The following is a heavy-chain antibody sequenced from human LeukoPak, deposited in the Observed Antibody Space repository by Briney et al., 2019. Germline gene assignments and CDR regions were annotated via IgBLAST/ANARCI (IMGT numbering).Heavy chain of an antibody. CDR3: AREGGPYRPLDY. CDR1: GGSITNTNY. J-gene: IGHJ4*02. V-gene: IGHV4-4*02. CDR2: VNLQGST. Sequence: SGTLSLTCGVSGGSITNTNYWTWVRPPPGKGLEWIGEVNLQGSTNYNPSLMGRVAISVDTSENHISLQLTSVTAADTAVYYCAREGGPYRPLDYSGQGTLVTVSS.